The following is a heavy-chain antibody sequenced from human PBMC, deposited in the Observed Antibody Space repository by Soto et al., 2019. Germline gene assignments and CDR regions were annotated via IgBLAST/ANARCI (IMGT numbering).Heavy chain of an antibody. J-gene: IGHJ6*02. CDR3: ARDGCSDAYTYYQPLEG. V-gene: IGHV4-4*07. D-gene: IGHD1-26*01. CDR1: GGSISNYY. CDR2: MYTSGST. Sequence: SETLCLPCPVSGGSISNYYGSWMRQPAGNGLEWCGRMYTSGSTNYNPSLKSRFTMSRDTSTNQFSLNLRTATAADTADYYCARDGCSDAYTYYQPLEGWGQGST.